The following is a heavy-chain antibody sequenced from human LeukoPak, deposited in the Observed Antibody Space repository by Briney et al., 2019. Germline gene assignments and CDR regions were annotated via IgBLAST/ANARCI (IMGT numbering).Heavy chain of an antibody. J-gene: IGHJ6*04. CDR1: GFTFSSYS. CDR3: AELGITMIGGV. Sequence: GGSLRLSCAASGFTFSSYSMNWVRQAPGKGLEWVSYISGSSSAIYYADSVKGRFTISRDNAKNSLYLQMNSLRAEDTAVYYCAELGITMIGGVWGKGTTVTISS. CDR2: ISGSSSAI. D-gene: IGHD3-10*02. V-gene: IGHV3-48*04.